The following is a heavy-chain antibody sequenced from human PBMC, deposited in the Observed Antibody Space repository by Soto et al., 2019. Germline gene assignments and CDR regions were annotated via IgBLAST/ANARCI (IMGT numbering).Heavy chain of an antibody. CDR3: AGSPLYYYYMDV. D-gene: IGHD3-10*01. J-gene: IGHJ6*03. V-gene: IGHV3-7*01. CDR2: IKQDGREK. CDR1: GFTFSSYW. Sequence: EVQLVESGGGLVQPGGSLRLSCAASGFTFSSYWMSWVRQAPGKGLEWVANIKQDGREKYYVDSVKGRFTISRDNAKNSLYLQMNSLRAEDTAVYYCAGSPLYYYYMDVWGKGTTVTVSS.